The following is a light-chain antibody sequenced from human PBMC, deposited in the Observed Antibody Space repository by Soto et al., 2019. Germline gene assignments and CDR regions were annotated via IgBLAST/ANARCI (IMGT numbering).Light chain of an antibody. CDR2: AAS. CDR1: QSINSY. V-gene: IGKV1-39*01. CDR3: QQSYSTPPWT. Sequence: DIQMTQSPSSLSASVGDRVTITCRASQSINSYLNWYQQKPGKAPKLLIYAASSLQSGVPSRFGGSGSGTDFTLTISSLQPEDFATYYCQQSYSTPPWTFGQGTKVEIK. J-gene: IGKJ1*01.